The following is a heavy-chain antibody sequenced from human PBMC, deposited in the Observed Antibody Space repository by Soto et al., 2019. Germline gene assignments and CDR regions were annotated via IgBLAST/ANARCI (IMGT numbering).Heavy chain of an antibody. D-gene: IGHD4-4*01. V-gene: IGHV3-74*03. CDR3: ARDPRNLGLDL. CDR1: GFTFSGYW. J-gene: IGHJ3*01. Sequence: PGGSLRLSCAASGFTFSGYWMYWVRQPPGKGLVWVSRINSDGSSIKYADSVKGRFTISRDNAKNTLYLQMNSLRAEDTAVYYCARDPRNLGLDLWAQGKMVTVSS. CDR2: INSDGSSI.